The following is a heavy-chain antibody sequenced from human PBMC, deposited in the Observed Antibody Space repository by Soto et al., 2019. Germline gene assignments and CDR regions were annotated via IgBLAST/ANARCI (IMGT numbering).Heavy chain of an antibody. CDR2: ISSSSSYI. D-gene: IGHD6-13*01. J-gene: IGHJ6*03. CDR3: ARDSRYSSSWYQPPYYYYYMDV. V-gene: IGHV3-21*01. Sequence: PGGSLRLSCAASGFTFSSYSMNWVRQAPGKGLEWVSSISSSSSYIYYADSVKGRFTISRDNAKNSLYLQMNSLRAEDTAVYYCARDSRYSSSWYQPPYYYYYMDVWGKGTTVTVSS. CDR1: GFTFSSYS.